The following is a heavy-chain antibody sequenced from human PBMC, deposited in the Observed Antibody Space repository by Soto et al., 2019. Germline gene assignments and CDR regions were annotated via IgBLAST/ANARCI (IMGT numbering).Heavy chain of an antibody. CDR1: VGSFRGYY. CDR2: IDHSGRT. J-gene: IGHJ4*02. CDR3: ARGHWDRIL. V-gene: IGHV4-34*01. D-gene: IGHD1-26*01. Sequence: PSETLSLTCAVYVGSFRGYYWSWIRQPPGEGLEWIGEIDHSGRTNYNPSLKSRVTISVDTSKNQFSLKLSSVTAADTAVYYCARGHWDRILWGQGTLVTVSS.